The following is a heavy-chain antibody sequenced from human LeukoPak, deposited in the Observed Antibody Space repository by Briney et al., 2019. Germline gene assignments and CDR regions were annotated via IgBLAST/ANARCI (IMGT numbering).Heavy chain of an antibody. CDR2: ISYDRSNK. CDR1: GFTFSSYA. D-gene: IGHD2-15*01. CDR3: AKDAQYCSGGSCYSGWFDP. J-gene: IGHJ5*02. V-gene: IGHV3-30*04. Sequence: PGRSLRLSCAASGFTFSSYAMHWVRQAPGKGLEWVAVISYDRSNKYYADSVKGRFTISRDNSKNTLYLQMNSLRAEDTAVYYCAKDAQYCSGGSCYSGWFDPWGQGTLVTVSS.